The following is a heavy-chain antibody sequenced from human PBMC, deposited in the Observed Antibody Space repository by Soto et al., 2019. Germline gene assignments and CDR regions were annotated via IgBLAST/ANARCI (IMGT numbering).Heavy chain of an antibody. CDR3: ARDGHYYDSSGYYPRYYFDY. CDR1: GFTFSSYA. CDR2: ISYDGSNK. D-gene: IGHD3-22*01. Sequence: GGSLRLSCAASGFTFSSYAMHWVRQAPGKGLEWVAVISYDGSNKYYADSVKGRFTVSRDNSKNTLYLQMNSLRAEDTAVYYCARDGHYYDSSGYYPRYYFDYWGQGTLVTSPQ. J-gene: IGHJ4*02. V-gene: IGHV3-30-3*01.